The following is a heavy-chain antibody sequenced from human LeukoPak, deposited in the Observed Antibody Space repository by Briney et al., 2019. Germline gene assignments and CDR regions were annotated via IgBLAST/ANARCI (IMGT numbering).Heavy chain of an antibody. V-gene: IGHV3-23*01. CDR3: AKDTGIVVVITTFLDY. CDR1: GFTFSSYA. D-gene: IGHD3-22*01. CDR2: ISGSDGST. Sequence: GGSLTLSCAASGFTFSSYAMIWVRPAPGKGRVGVSAISGSDGSTYYADSVRGRFTISRDNSKNTLYLQMNSLRAEETAVYSCAKDTGIVVVITTFLDYWGEGTLVTVSS. J-gene: IGHJ4*02.